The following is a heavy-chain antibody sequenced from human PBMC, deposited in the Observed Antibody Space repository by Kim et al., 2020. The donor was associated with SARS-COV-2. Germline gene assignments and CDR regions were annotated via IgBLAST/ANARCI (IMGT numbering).Heavy chain of an antibody. D-gene: IGHD1-1*01. CDR3: AKAPDSYYYYGMDV. CDR1: GFTFGDYA. CDR2: ISWNSGNI. V-gene: IGHV3-9*01. J-gene: IGHJ6*02. Sequence: GGSLRLSCAASGFTFGDYAMHWVRQVPGKGLEWVSGISWNSGNIGYADSVKGRFTISRDNAKHSLYLQMNSLRAEDTAFYYCAKAPDSYYYYGMDVWGQGITVTVSS.